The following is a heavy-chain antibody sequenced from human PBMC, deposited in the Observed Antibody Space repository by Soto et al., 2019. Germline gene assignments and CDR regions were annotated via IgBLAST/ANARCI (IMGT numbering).Heavy chain of an antibody. CDR3: AKGRLGGPHYGMDV. D-gene: IGHD1-26*01. CDR1: GFTFDDYA. V-gene: IGHV3-9*01. CDR2: ISWNSGSI. Sequence: SLRLSCAASGFTFDDYAMHWVRQAPGKGLEWVSGISWNSGSIGYADSVKGRFTISRDNAKNSLYLQMNSLRAEDTALYYCAKGRLGGPHYGMDVWGQGTTVTVS. J-gene: IGHJ6*02.